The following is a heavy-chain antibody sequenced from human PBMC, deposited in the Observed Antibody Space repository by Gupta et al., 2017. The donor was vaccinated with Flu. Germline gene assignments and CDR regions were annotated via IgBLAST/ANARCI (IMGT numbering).Heavy chain of an antibody. V-gene: IGHV3-30*18. CDR2: ISHDGNNK. CDR1: GFTFSKYG. D-gene: IGHD1-26*01. J-gene: IGHJ6*02. CDR3: TKKDWYSRAPYGMDV. Sequence: QVQLVESGGGVVQPGRSLRLSCAGSGFTFSKYGMHWVRQAPGKGLEWVAVISHDGNNKYYADSVKGRFSISRDNSKNTLSLQMNSLRPEDTAVYYCTKKDWYSRAPYGMDVWGQGTTVTVSS.